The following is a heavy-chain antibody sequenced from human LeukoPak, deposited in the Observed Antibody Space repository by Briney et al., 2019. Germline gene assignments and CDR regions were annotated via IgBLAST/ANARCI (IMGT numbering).Heavy chain of an antibody. CDR1: GGSISSSY. CDR3: ARAPLYSGGSGWSIYYFYAMDV. Sequence: SETLSLTCTVSGGSISSSYWSWVRQPPGKGLEWIGYIDNSGSTNYNPSLKSRVTISLDTPKSQFSLKLSSVAAADTAVYYCARAPLYSGGSGWSIYYFYAMDVWGQGTTVTVSS. CDR2: IDNSGST. D-gene: IGHD6-19*01. V-gene: IGHV4-59*01. J-gene: IGHJ6*02.